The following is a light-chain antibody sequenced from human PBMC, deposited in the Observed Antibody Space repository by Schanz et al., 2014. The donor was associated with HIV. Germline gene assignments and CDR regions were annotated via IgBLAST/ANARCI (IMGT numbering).Light chain of an antibody. CDR2: AAS. J-gene: IGKJ1*01. CDR3: QKYNSAPET. V-gene: IGKV1-27*01. Sequence: DIQMTQSPSSLSASVGDRVTITCRASQSISNYLNWYQQKPGKAPKLLIYAASTLQSGVPSRFSGSGSGTDFTLTISSLQPEDVATYYCQKYNSAPETFGQGTKVEIK. CDR1: QSISNY.